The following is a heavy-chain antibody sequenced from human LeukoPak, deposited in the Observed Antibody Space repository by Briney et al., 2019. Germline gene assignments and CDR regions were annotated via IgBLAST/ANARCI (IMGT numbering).Heavy chain of an antibody. CDR2: ISSSSSYI. D-gene: IGHD2-2*01. CDR3: AREAMPKAY. Sequence: KTGGSLRLSCAASRFTFSTYSMNWVRQAPGKGLEWVSSISSSSSYIYYADSVKGRFTISRDNAKNSLYLQMNSLRAEDTAVYYCAREAMPKAYWGQGTLVTVSS. CDR1: RFTFSTYS. V-gene: IGHV3-21*01. J-gene: IGHJ4*02.